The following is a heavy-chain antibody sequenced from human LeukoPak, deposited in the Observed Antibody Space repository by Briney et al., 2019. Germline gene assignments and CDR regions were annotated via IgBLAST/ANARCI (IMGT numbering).Heavy chain of an antibody. V-gene: IGHV1-2*02. D-gene: IGHD6-13*01. J-gene: IGHJ4*02. CDR3: ARDRGIAAAGDY. Sequence: ASVKVSCKASGYTFTSYYMHWVRQAPGQGLEWMGWINPNSGGTNYAQKFQGRVTMTRDTSISTAYMELSRLRSDDTAVYYCARDRGIAAAGDYWGQGTLVTVSS. CDR1: GYTFTSYY. CDR2: INPNSGGT.